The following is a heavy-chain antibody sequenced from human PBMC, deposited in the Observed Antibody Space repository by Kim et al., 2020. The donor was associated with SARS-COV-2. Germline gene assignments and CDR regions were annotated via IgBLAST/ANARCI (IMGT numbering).Heavy chain of an antibody. J-gene: IGHJ6*02. CDR2: PSGGST. CDR3: ARSGMDV. V-gene: IGHV1-46*01. Sequence: PSGGSTSYAQKFQCRVTMTRDTSTSTVYMELSSLRSEDTAVYDCARSGMDVWGQGTTVTVSS.